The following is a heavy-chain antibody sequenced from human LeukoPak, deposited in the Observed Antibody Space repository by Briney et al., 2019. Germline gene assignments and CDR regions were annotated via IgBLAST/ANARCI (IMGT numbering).Heavy chain of an antibody. J-gene: IGHJ3*02. CDR3: VREEAVAGKAFDI. Sequence: ASVKVSCKASGYTFTSYAMNWVRQAPGQGLEWMGWINTNTGNPTYAQGFTGRFVFSLDTSVSTAYLQISSLKAGDTAVYYCVREEAVAGKAFDIWGQGTMVTVSS. D-gene: IGHD6-19*01. CDR1: GYTFTSYA. V-gene: IGHV7-4-1*02. CDR2: INTNTGNP.